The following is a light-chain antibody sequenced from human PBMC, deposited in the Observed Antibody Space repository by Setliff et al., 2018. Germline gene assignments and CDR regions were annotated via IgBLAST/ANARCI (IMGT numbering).Light chain of an antibody. V-gene: IGLV2-14*03. Sequence: QSVLTQPPSASGSPGQSVTISCTGTSSDVGGYKFVSWYQHHPGKAPKLMIYDVSNRPSGVSNRFSGSKSGNAASLTISGLQAEDEADYYCSSYTSSSTLYVFGTGTKGTVL. J-gene: IGLJ1*01. CDR2: DVS. CDR3: SSYTSSSTLYV. CDR1: SSDVGGYKF.